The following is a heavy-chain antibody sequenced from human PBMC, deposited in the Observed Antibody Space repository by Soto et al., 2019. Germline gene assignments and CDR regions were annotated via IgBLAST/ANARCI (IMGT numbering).Heavy chain of an antibody. D-gene: IGHD3-3*01. Sequence: QVQLQESGPGLVKPSQSLSLTCSVSGGPISNGDYYWSWMRQPPGKGLEWIGYIYHSGNNYSNPAPKRRVIISVDTAKNRFPLKVNSVTAADAAVYYCAGDFSTGPPRGYWGQGTLVTVSS. CDR1: GGPISNGDYY. CDR3: AGDFSTGPPRGY. CDR2: IYHSGNN. V-gene: IGHV4-30-4*01. J-gene: IGHJ4*02.